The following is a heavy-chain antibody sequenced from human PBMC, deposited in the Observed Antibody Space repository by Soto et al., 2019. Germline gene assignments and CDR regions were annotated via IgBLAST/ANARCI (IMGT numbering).Heavy chain of an antibody. CDR3: ARDRGYDFWSGPPLGSYYYYGMDV. V-gene: IGHV1-46*01. CDR2: INPSGGST. J-gene: IGHJ6*02. D-gene: IGHD3-3*01. CDR1: GYTFTSYY. Sequence: ASVKVSCKASGYTFTSYYMHWVRQAPGQGLEWMGIINPSGGSTSYAQKFQGRVTMTRDTSTSTVYMELSSLRSEDTAVYYCARDRGYDFWSGPPLGSYYYYGMDVWGQGPTVTAPS.